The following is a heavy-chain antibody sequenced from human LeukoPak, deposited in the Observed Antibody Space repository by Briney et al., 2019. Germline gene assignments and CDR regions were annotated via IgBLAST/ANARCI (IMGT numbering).Heavy chain of an antibody. J-gene: IGHJ3*02. V-gene: IGHV1-69*05. Sequence: SVKVSCKASGGTFSSYAISWVRQAPGQGLEWMGGIIPIFGTANYAQKFQGRVTITTDESTSTAYMELSSLRSEDTAVYYCARPIEYSSSLYDAFDIWGQGTMVTVSS. CDR3: ARPIEYSSSLYDAFDI. CDR1: GGTFSSYA. D-gene: IGHD6-6*01. CDR2: IIPIFGTA.